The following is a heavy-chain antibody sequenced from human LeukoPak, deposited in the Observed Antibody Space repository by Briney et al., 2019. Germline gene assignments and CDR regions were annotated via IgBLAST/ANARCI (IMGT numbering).Heavy chain of an antibody. D-gene: IGHD3-10*01. CDR3: ARGHGSGKLGYYYYGMDV. CDR1: GGTFSSYA. Sequence: SVKVSCKASGGTFSSYAISWVRQAPGQGLEWMGRIIPILGIANYAQKFQGRVTITADKSTSTAYMELSSLRSEDTAVYYCARGHGSGKLGYYYYGMDVWGQGTTVTVSS. V-gene: IGHV1-69*04. J-gene: IGHJ6*02. CDR2: IIPILGIA.